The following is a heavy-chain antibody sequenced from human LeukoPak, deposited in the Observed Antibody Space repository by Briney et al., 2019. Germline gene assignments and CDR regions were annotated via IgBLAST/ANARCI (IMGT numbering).Heavy chain of an antibody. J-gene: IGHJ3*02. D-gene: IGHD3-22*01. CDR1: GYTFTGYY. CDR2: SIPIFGTA. CDR3: ARESAYDSSGYYGNDAFDI. Sequence: GASVKVSYKASGYTFTGYYMHWVQQAPGQGLEWMGGSIPIFGTANYAQKFQGRVTITTDESTSTAYMELSSLRSEDTAVYYCARESAYDSSGYYGNDAFDIWGQGTMVTVSS. V-gene: IGHV1-69*05.